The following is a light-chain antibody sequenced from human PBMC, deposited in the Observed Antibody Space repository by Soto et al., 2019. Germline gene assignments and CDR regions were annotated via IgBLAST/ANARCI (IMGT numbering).Light chain of an antibody. J-gene: IGKJ1*01. Sequence: DIVLTQSPGTLPLSPGDRATLSCRASQSVSSSYLAWYQHKRGQAPRLLIYGASIRATGIPDRFSGSGSGTDFTLTISRLEPEDFAVYYCHQYGSSPRTFGQGTNVDIK. V-gene: IGKV3-20*01. CDR1: QSVSSSY. CDR3: HQYGSSPRT. CDR2: GAS.